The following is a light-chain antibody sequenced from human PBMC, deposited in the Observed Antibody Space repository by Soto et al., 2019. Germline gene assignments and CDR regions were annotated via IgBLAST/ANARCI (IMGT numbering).Light chain of an antibody. CDR2: EVS. CDR3: SSYTTSTTYV. CDR1: SSDVGGYNY. Sequence: QSVLTQPASVSGSPGQSITISCTGTSSDVGGYNYVSWHQLHPGKAPKLMVYEVSNRPSGVSNRYSGSKSGNTASLTISGLQAEDEADHYCSSYTTSTTYVFGTGTKV. V-gene: IGLV2-14*01. J-gene: IGLJ1*01.